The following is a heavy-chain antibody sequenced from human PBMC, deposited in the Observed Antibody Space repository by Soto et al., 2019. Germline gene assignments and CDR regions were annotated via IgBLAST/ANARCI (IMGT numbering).Heavy chain of an antibody. V-gene: IGHV1-8*01. CDR1: GYTFSTYD. J-gene: IGHJ4*02. Sequence: ASVKVSCKASGYTFSTYDINWVRQATGQGLEWMGWMDPNTGNTGYAQKFQGRVTMTRNTSISTAYVELNSLRSEDTAVYYCARGLIPRRSLYDVWSGYYSPLDYWGQGTLVTVSS. D-gene: IGHD3-3*01. CDR2: MDPNTGNT. CDR3: ARGLIPRRSLYDVWSGYYSPLDY.